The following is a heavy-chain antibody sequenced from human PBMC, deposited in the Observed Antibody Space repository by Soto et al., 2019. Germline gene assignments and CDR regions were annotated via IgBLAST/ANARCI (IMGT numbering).Heavy chain of an antibody. D-gene: IGHD3-10*01. CDR1: GGSISSSSYY. CDR3: ARQSMVRGPYPVGPCRY. V-gene: IGHV4-39*01. J-gene: IGHJ4*02. Sequence: KPSETLSLTCTVSGGSISSSSYYWGWIRQPPGKGLEWIGSIYYSGSTYYNPSLKSRVTISVDTSKNQFSLKLSSVTAADTAVYYCARQSMVRGPYPVGPCRYWGQGTLVTVSS. CDR2: IYYSGST.